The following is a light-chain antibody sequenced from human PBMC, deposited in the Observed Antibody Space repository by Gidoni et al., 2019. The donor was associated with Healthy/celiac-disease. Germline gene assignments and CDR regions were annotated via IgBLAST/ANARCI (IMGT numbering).Light chain of an antibody. J-gene: IGKJ4*01. CDR3: QQSYSTPRLT. Sequence: DTQMTQSPSSLSASVGDRVTITCRASQSISSYLNWYQQKPGKAPKLLIYAASSLQSGVPSRFSGSGSGTDFTLTISSLQPEDFATYYCQQSYSTPRLTFXGXTKVEIK. V-gene: IGKV1-39*01. CDR1: QSISSY. CDR2: AAS.